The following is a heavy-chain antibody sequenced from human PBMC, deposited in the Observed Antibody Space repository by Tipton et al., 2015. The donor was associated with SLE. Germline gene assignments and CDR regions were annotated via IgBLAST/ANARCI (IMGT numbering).Heavy chain of an antibody. V-gene: IGHV4-39*07. CDR3: ARRGYSSVFQH. Sequence: TLSLTCTVSGGSISSYYWSWIRQPPGKGLEWIGSIYYSGSTYYNPSLRSRVTISVDTSKNQFSLKLSSVTAADTAVYYCARRGYSSVFQHWGQGTLVTVSS. D-gene: IGHD6-25*01. CDR2: IYYSGST. J-gene: IGHJ1*01. CDR1: GGSISSYY.